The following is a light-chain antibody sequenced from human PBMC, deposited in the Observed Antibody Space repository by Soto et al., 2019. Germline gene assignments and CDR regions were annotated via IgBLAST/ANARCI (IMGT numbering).Light chain of an antibody. CDR1: QSVGSK. CDR2: DAS. J-gene: IGKJ4*01. Sequence: EIVMTQSPPTLSVSPGERATLSCRASQSVGSKLAWYQQRPGQAPRLLIYDASNRATGIPARFSGSGSGTEFSLTISSLQSEDFAVYSCQQYGDWPGAFGGGTKVELK. CDR3: QQYGDWPGA. V-gene: IGKV3D-15*01.